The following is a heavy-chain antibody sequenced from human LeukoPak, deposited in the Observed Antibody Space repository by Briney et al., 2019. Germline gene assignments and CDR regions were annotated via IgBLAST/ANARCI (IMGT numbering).Heavy chain of an antibody. CDR1: GYTFTSYY. CDR3: ARPVRVCSSTSCPAGYFDY. D-gene: IGHD2-2*01. Sequence: ASVKVSCKASGYTFTSYYMHWVRQAPGQGLEWMGWINPNSGGTSYAQKFQGRVTMTRDTSISTAYMELSSLRSEDMAVYYCARPVRVCSSTSCPAGYFDYWGQGTLVTVSS. J-gene: IGHJ4*02. V-gene: IGHV1-2*02. CDR2: INPNSGGT.